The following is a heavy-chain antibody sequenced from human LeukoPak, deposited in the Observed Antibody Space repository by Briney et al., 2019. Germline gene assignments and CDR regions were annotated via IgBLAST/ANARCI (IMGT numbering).Heavy chain of an antibody. CDR1: GFTFSSYW. CDR2: IKEDGSEK. Sequence: GGSLRLSCAASGFTFSSYWMSWVRQAPGKGLEWVANIKEDGSEKYNVDSVKGRFTISRDNAKNSLYLQMNSLRAEDTAVYYCARDSSSSDAFDIWGQGTMVTVSS. D-gene: IGHD6-13*01. V-gene: IGHV3-7*01. CDR3: ARDSSSSDAFDI. J-gene: IGHJ3*02.